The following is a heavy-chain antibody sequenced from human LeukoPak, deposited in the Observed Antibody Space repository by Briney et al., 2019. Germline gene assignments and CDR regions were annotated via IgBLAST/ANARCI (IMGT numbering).Heavy chain of an antibody. CDR3: ARAKGPGAHYNWFDP. CDR2: IYNSGST. D-gene: IGHD2-2*01. J-gene: IGHJ5*02. CDR1: GASISSGDYY. V-gene: IGHV4-30-4*01. Sequence: ASQTLSLTCTVSGASISSGDYYWSWLRQPPGKGLEWIGYIYNSGSTFYNPSLKSRLTISVDTSKKQFSLKLSSVAAADTAVHYCARAKGPGAHYNWFDPWGQGTLVTVSS.